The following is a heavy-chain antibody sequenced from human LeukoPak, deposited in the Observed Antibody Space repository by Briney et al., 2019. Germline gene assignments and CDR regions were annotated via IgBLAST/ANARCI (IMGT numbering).Heavy chain of an antibody. CDR3: ARSFTVTTTSFDY. Sequence: SETLSLTCTVSGGSVGSGSYYWSWIRQPPGKGLEWIGYIYYSGGTNYNPSLKSRVTISVDTSKNQFSLKLSSVTAADTAVYYCARSFTVTTTSFDYWGQGTLVTVSS. CDR1: GGSVGSGSYY. D-gene: IGHD4-17*01. V-gene: IGHV4-61*01. CDR2: IYYSGGT. J-gene: IGHJ4*02.